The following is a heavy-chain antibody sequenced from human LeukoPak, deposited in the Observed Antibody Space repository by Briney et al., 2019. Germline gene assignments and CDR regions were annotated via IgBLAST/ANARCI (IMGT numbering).Heavy chain of an antibody. CDR2: IIPIFGTA. CDR3: ARDGAAAVSTFDY. D-gene: IGHD6-13*01. CDR1: GGTFSSYA. Sequence: RASVKVSCKASGGTFSSYAISWVRQAPGQGLEWMGGIIPIFGTANYAQKFQGRVTITADESTSTAYMELSSLRSEDTAVYYCARDGAAAVSTFDYWGQGTLVTVSS. J-gene: IGHJ4*02. V-gene: IGHV1-69*01.